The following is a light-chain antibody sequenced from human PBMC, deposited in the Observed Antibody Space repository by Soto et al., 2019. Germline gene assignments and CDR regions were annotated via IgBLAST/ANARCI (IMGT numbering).Light chain of an antibody. Sequence: QSALTQPASVSGSPGQSITISCTGTSSDVGGYNYVSWYQQHPGKAPKLMIYDVSNRPSGVSNRFSGSKSGNTASLSISGFQAEDVADYYCSSYTSSSTRVFGTGTEVTVL. CDR2: DVS. CDR1: SSDVGGYNY. CDR3: SSYTSSSTRV. J-gene: IGLJ1*01. V-gene: IGLV2-14*01.